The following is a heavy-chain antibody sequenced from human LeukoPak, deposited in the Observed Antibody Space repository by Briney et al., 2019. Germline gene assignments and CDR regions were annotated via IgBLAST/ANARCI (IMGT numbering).Heavy chain of an antibody. CDR2: INHRGDT. CDR1: GGSFSAYY. D-gene: IGHD1-1*01. CDR3: ARGPTISETGYFDY. Sequence: SETLSLTCAVDGGSFSAYYWSWIRQSPGKGLEWIAEINHRGDTNYNPSVKSRVSISVDTSKNQFPLKVTSLTAADKAVYYCARGPTISETGYFDYWGQGTLVTVSS. J-gene: IGHJ4*03. V-gene: IGHV4-34*01.